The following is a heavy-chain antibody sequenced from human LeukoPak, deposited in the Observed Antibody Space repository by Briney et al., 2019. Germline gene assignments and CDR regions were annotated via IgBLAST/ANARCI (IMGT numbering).Heavy chain of an antibody. CDR3: KSGGAAPGSFDY. CDR2: ISWNGGTI. Sequence: PGGSLRLSCAASGFVFEEYAMHWVRLAPGKGLEWVSGISWNGGTIGYADSVKGRFTISRDNAKNSLFLQMNSLGVEDTAVYYCKSGGAAPGSFDYWGHGALVTVSS. V-gene: IGHV3-9*01. CDR1: GFVFEEYA. J-gene: IGHJ4*01. D-gene: IGHD1-26*01.